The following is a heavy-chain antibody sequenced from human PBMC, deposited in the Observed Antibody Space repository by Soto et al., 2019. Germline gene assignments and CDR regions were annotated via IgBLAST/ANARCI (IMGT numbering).Heavy chain of an antibody. CDR3: ARGRYGDY. CDR1: GYTFTSYG. Sequence: QVHLVQSGAEVKKPGASVKVSCKASGYTFTSYGITWVRQAPGQGLEWMGWISANNGNTDYAQKLQGRVIVTRDTSPRTAYMELRSLRSDDTAVYYCARGRYGDYWGQGALVTVSS. J-gene: IGHJ4*02. V-gene: IGHV1-18*01. D-gene: IGHD1-1*01. CDR2: ISANNGNT.